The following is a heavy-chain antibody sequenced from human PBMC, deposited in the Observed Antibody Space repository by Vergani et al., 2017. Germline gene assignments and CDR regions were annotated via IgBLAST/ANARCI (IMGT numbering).Heavy chain of an antibody. Sequence: QVQLQESGPGLVKPSQTLSLTCTVSGGSISSGGYYWSWIRQHPGKGLEWIGYIYYSGSTYYNPSLKSRVTISVDTSKNQFSLKLSSVTAADTAVYYCAGDRADFWRHYGMDVWGQGTTVTVSS. V-gene: IGHV4-31*03. D-gene: IGHD3-3*01. CDR3: AGDRADFWRHYGMDV. CDR2: IYYSGST. J-gene: IGHJ6*02. CDR1: GGSISSGGYY.